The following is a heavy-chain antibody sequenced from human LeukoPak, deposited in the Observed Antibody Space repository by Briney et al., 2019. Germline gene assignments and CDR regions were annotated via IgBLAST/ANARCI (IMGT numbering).Heavy chain of an antibody. CDR1: GGSMSPFY. CDR3: ARKAPMVEYASGWYDY. Sequence: PSETLSLTCTVSGGSMSPFYWSWIRQPPGKGLEWIGYIYYTENTNYNPSLTSRVTISIEPSMNQFSLKLTSVTAADTAVYYCARKAPMVEYASGWYDYWGQGTLVTVSS. CDR2: IYYTENT. D-gene: IGHD6-19*01. V-gene: IGHV4-59*01. J-gene: IGHJ4*02.